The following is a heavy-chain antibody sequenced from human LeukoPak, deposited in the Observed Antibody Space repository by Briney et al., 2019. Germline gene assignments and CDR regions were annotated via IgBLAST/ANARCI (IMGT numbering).Heavy chain of an antibody. D-gene: IGHD3-22*01. CDR2: INHSGST. V-gene: IGHV4-34*01. Sequence: SETLSLTCAVYGGSFSGYYWSWIRQPPGKGLEWNGEINHSGSTNYNPSLKSRATISVDTSKNQFSLKLSSVTAADTAVYYCASLTMIVVPWGQGTLVTVSS. CDR3: ASLTMIVVP. J-gene: IGHJ5*02. CDR1: GGSFSGYY.